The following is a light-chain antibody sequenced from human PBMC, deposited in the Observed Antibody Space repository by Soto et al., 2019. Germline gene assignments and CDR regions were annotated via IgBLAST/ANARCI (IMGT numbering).Light chain of an antibody. CDR2: GVN. CDR3: SSYAGSSNV. Sequence: QSALTQPPSASGSPGQSVAISCTGASSDVGGYNYVSWYQQHPGKAPKLMIYGVNKRPSGVPDRFSGSKSGNTASLTVSARQAEDEADYYCSSYAGSSNVFGTGTKVTV. CDR1: SSDVGGYNY. V-gene: IGLV2-8*01. J-gene: IGLJ1*01.